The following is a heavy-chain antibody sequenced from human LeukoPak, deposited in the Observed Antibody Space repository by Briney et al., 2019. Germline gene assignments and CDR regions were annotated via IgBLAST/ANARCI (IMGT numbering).Heavy chain of an antibody. Sequence: GGSLRLSCAASGFTFSTYGMHWVRQAPGKGLEWVAFIRYDGNSKYYADSVKGRFTISRDNSKNTLYLQMNSLRAEDTSVFYCAKGRGTYGSGTYEDWGQGTLVTVSS. CDR1: GFTFSTYG. CDR2: IRYDGNSK. V-gene: IGHV3-30*02. CDR3: AKGRGTYGSGTYED. J-gene: IGHJ1*01. D-gene: IGHD3-10*01.